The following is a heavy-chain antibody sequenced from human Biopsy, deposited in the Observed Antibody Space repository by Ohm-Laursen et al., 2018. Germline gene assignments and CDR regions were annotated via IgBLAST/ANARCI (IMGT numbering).Heavy chain of an antibody. CDR2: ISANGRNK. V-gene: IGHV3-30*03. CDR3: AIERRNNNWGVEN. J-gene: IGHJ4*02. CDR1: GFTFSSYG. Sequence: SLRLSCSASGFTFSSYGMHWVRQAPGKGLEWVAVISANGRNKYYTDSVRGRFTISRDNSKNTLYLQMTRLGAEDTAVFYCAIERRNNNWGVENWGQGTLVTVSS. D-gene: IGHD7-27*01.